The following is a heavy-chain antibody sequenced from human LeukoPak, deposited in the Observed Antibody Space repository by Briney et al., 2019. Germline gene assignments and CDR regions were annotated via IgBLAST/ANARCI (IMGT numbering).Heavy chain of an antibody. CDR1: GFTFSSYG. CDR2: ISYDGSNK. CDR3: AEDRYSYAFEYFQH. V-gene: IGHV3-30*18. D-gene: IGHD5-18*01. J-gene: IGHJ1*01. Sequence: PGGSLRLSCAASGFTFSSYGMHWVRQAPGKGLEWVAVISYDGSNKYYADSVKGRFTISRDNSKNTLYLQMNSLRAKDTAVYYCAEDRYSYAFEYFQHWGQGTLVTVSS.